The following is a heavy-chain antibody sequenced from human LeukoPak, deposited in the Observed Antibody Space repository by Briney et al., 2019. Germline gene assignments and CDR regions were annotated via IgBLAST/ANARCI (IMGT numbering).Heavy chain of an antibody. CDR3: AREPSSSLYYYYYYYMDV. CDR2: IYYSGST. Sequence: SETLSLTCTVSGGSISSYYWSWIRQPPGKGLEWIGYIYYSGSTNYNPSLKSRVTISVDTSKNQFSLKLSSVTAADTAVYYCAREPSSSLYYYYYYYMDVWGKGTTVTVSS. CDR1: GGSISSYY. V-gene: IGHV4-59*01. J-gene: IGHJ6*03. D-gene: IGHD6-6*01.